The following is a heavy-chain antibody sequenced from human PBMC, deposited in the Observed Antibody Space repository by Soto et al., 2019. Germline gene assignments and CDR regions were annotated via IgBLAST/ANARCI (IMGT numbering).Heavy chain of an antibody. CDR1: GYTFSAYG. D-gene: IGHD3-22*01. Sequence: ASVQVSCKASGYTFSAYGITWVRQAPGQGLEWMGWITPNNGNTKYAQNLQGRVIMTTDTYTTTAYMELRSLRSDDTAVYYCAITYYYDGSDYYLDALDVWGQGTTVTVSS. J-gene: IGHJ6*02. CDR2: ITPNNGNT. V-gene: IGHV1-18*01. CDR3: AITYYYDGSDYYLDALDV.